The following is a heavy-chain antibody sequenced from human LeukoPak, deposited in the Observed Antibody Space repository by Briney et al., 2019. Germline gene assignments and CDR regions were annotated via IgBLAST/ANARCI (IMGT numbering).Heavy chain of an antibody. CDR3: ARVSGAQEY. Sequence: GGSLRLSCGASGFTVSSSYMNWVRQSPGKGLEWVSRINNDGSGTTYVDSVKGRFTISRDNAKNTLYLQMNSLRAEDTAVYYCARVSGAQEYWGQGTLVTVSS. CDR2: INNDGSGT. CDR1: GFTVSSSY. J-gene: IGHJ4*02. V-gene: IGHV3-74*01. D-gene: IGHD4-17*01.